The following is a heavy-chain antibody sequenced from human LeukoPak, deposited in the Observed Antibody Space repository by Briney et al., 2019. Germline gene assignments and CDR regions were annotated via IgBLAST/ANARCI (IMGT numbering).Heavy chain of an antibody. D-gene: IGHD4-11*01. Sequence: SQTLSLSCTVSGVSISNGAYYWSWIRQPPRKWLDWNASIYYSGYSHYNPALNSRVAISVITSKYHFSLKLSSVTAADTAVYCWGRYSSGSSGTDVWGQGTMVTVSS. V-gene: IGHV4-61*03. CDR3: GRYSSGSSGTDV. J-gene: IGHJ6*02. CDR1: GVSISNGAYY. CDR2: IYYSGYS.